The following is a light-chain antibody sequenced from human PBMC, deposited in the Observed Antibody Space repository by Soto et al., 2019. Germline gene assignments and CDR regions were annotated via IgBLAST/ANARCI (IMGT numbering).Light chain of an antibody. CDR2: GSS. CDR1: QSVDSDY. Sequence: IVLTQSPGTLSLSPGETATLACRATQSVDSDYLAWYQQKPGRAPRLLIYGSSSRATGIPNRFSASGSGTDFTLTISGLESEDFAVYYCQQYGNSFYTFGQGTKLEMK. V-gene: IGKV3-20*01. CDR3: QQYGNSFYT. J-gene: IGKJ2*01.